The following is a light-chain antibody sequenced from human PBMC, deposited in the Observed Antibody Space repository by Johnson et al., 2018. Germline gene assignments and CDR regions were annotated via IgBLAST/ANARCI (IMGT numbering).Light chain of an antibody. CDR2: ENN. V-gene: IGLV1-51*02. CDR1: SSNIGNNY. CDR3: GTWDSSLSAGNV. Sequence: SVLTQPPSVSAAPGQQVTISCSGSSSNIGNNYVSWYQQLPGTAPKLLIYENNKRPSGIPDRFSGSKSGTSATLDITGLQTGDEADYYCGTWDSSLSAGNVFGTGTKVTVL. J-gene: IGLJ1*01.